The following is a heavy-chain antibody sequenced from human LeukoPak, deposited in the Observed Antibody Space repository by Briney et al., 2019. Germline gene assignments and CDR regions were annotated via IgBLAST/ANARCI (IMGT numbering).Heavy chain of an antibody. CDR3: ARVDGWSAADRLYYFDY. Sequence: ASETLSLTCTVSGGSVSSGSYYWSWIRQPPGKGLEWIGYIYYSGSTNYNPSLKSRVTISVDTSKNQFSLKLSSVTAADTAVYYCARVDGWSAADRLYYFDYWGQGTLVTVSS. V-gene: IGHV4-61*01. CDR1: GGSVSSGSYY. J-gene: IGHJ4*02. D-gene: IGHD3-9*01. CDR2: IYYSGST.